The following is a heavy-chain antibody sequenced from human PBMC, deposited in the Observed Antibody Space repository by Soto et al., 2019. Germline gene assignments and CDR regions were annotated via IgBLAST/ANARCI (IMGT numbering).Heavy chain of an antibody. J-gene: IGHJ6*03. V-gene: IGHV3-33*01. D-gene: IGHD3-10*01. CDR3: ARGRGEYYYYMDV. CDR1: GFTFSSYG. CDR2: IWYDGSNK. Sequence: GGSLRLSCAASGFTFSSYGMHWVRQAPGKGLEWVAVIWYDGSNKYYADSVKGRFTISRDNSKNTLYLQMNSLRAEDTAVYYCARGRGEYYYYMDVWGKGTTVTVSS.